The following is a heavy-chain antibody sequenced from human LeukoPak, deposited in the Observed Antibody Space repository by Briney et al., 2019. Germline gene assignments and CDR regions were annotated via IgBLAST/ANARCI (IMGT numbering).Heavy chain of an antibody. J-gene: IGHJ4*02. CDR3: ARDLITMVRGFDY. Sequence: ASVKVSCKASGYTFTGYSMHWVRQAPGQGLEWMGWINPNSGGTNYAQKFQGRVTMTTDTSISTAYMGLSRLRSDDTAVYYCARDLITMVRGFDYWGQGTLVTVS. CDR1: GYTFTGYS. D-gene: IGHD3-10*01. CDR2: INPNSGGT. V-gene: IGHV1-2*02.